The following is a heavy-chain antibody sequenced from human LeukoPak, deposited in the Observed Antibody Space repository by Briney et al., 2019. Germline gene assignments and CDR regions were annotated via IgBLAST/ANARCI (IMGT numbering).Heavy chain of an antibody. CDR3: ARKVLGYCSSTSCYPNAFDI. CDR2: IIPIFGTA. J-gene: IGHJ3*02. D-gene: IGHD2-2*01. V-gene: IGHV1-69*13. Sequence: GASVKVSCKASGGTFSSSAISWVRQAPGQGLEWMGGIIPIFGTANYAQKFQGRVTITADESTSTAYMELSSLRSEDTAVYYCARKVLGYCSSTSCYPNAFDIWGQGTMVTVSS. CDR1: GGTFSSSA.